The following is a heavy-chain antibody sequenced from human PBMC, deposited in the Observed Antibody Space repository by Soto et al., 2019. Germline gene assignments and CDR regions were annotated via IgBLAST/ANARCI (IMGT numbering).Heavy chain of an antibody. Sequence: SETLSLTXTVSGGSISSGDYYWNWIRQPPGKGLEWIGYIYYRGSTYYNPSLKSRVAISIDTSKNQFSLKLRSVTAADTAVYYCARSITMIVVDPLRFDSWGQGTLVTVSS. CDR2: IYYRGST. V-gene: IGHV4-30-4*01. CDR3: ARSITMIVVDPLRFDS. CDR1: GGSISSGDYY. D-gene: IGHD3-22*01. J-gene: IGHJ4*02.